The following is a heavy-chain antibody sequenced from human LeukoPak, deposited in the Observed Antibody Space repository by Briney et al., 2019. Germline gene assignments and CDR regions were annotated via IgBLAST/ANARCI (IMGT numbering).Heavy chain of an antibody. V-gene: IGHV1-46*01. D-gene: IGHD3-9*01. CDR1: GYTFTSYY. CDR3: ARGRRMYYDILTGYFTY. CDR2: INPSGGST. Sequence: ASVKVSCKASGYTFTSYYMHWVRQAPGQGLEWMGIINPSGGSTSYAQKFQGRVTMTRDTSTSTVYMELSSLRSEDTAVYYCARGRRMYYDILTGYFTYWGQGTLVTVSS. J-gene: IGHJ4*02.